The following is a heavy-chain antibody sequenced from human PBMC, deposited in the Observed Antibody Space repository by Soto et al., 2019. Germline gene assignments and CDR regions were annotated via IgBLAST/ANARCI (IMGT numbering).Heavy chain of an antibody. V-gene: IGHV1-2*04. CDR2: INPNSGGT. CDR3: ATERAEVTEYYYDSSGYHDLDY. J-gene: IGHJ4*02. D-gene: IGHD3-22*01. Sequence: ASVKVSCKDSGYTFTGYYMHWVRQAPGQGLEWMGWINPNSGGTNYAQKFQGWVTMTRDTSISTAYMELSRLRSDDTAVYYLATERAEVTEYYYDSSGYHDLDYWGQGTLVTVSS. CDR1: GYTFTGYY.